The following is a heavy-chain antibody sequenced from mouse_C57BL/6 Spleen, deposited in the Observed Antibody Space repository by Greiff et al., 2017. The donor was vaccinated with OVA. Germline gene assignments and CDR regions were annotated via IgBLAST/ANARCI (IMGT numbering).Heavy chain of an antibody. J-gene: IGHJ1*03. V-gene: IGHV1-50*01. Sequence: VQLQQPGAELVKPGASVKLSCKASGYTFTSYWMQWVKQRPGQGLEWIGEIDPSDSYTNYNQKFKGKATLTVDTSSSTAYMQLSSLTSEDSAVYYCARRDYGSSHFDVWGTGTAVTVSS. CDR1: GYTFTSYW. CDR2: IDPSDSYT. D-gene: IGHD1-1*01. CDR3: ARRDYGSSHFDV.